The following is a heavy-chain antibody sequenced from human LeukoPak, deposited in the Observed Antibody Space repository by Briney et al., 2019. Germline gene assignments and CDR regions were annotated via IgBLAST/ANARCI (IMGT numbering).Heavy chain of an antibody. Sequence: GGSLRLSCAASGFTFSSYAMHWVRQAPGKGLEWVAVISYDGRNKYYADSVKGRFTISRDNSKNTLYLQMNSLRGEDTAVYYCAKGRTLVGGSTRSYDHWGQGTLVTVSS. J-gene: IGHJ4*02. CDR2: ISYDGRNK. V-gene: IGHV3-30*04. CDR3: AKGRTLVGGSTRSYDH. D-gene: IGHD1-26*01. CDR1: GFTFSSYA.